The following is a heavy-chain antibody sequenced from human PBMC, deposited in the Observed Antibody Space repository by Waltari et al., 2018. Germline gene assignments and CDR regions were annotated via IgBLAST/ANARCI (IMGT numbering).Heavy chain of an antibody. V-gene: IGHV3-30-3*01. J-gene: IGHJ4*02. CDR1: GFTFSSYA. Sequence: QVQLVESGGGVVQPGRSLRLSCAASGFTFSSYAMHWVRQAPGKGLEWVAVISYDGSNKYYADSVKGRFTISRENSKNTLYLQMNSLRAEDTAVYYCARDLDGIVVVPAALDYWGQGTLVTVSS. CDR3: ARDLDGIVVVPAALDY. CDR2: ISYDGSNK. D-gene: IGHD2-2*01.